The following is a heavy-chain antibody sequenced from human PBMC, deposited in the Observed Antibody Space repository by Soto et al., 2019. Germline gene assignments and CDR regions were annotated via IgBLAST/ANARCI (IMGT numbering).Heavy chain of an antibody. V-gene: IGHV3-48*02. CDR1: GFTFSPYS. CDR3: AGGVRAGTDSFEY. Sequence: EVQLVESGGGLVQPGGSLRLSRAASGFTFSPYSMNWVREAPGKGLEWIAYISSRSGTIFYADSVKGRFTISRDDAKNSLYLQMNSLRDEDTAVYYCAGGVRAGTDSFEYWGQGTLVTVSS. J-gene: IGHJ4*02. CDR2: ISSRSGTI. D-gene: IGHD1-1*01.